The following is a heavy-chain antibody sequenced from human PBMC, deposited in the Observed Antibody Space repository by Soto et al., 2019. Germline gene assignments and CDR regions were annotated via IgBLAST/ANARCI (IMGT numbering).Heavy chain of an antibody. CDR1: GGSISSYY. D-gene: IGHD5-18*01. V-gene: IGHV4-59*01. CDR3: ARERYGLEALFDY. Sequence: QVQLQESGPGLVKPSEILSLTCTVSGGSISSYYWSWIRQPPGKGLEWIGYIYYNGSTNYNPSLKSRVTISIDTSKNQFSLKLSSVTAADTAVYYCARERYGLEALFDYWGQGTLVTVSS. J-gene: IGHJ4*02. CDR2: IYYNGST.